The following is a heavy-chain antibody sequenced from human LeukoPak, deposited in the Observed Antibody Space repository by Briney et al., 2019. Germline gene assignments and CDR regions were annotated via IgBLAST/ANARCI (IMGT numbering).Heavy chain of an antibody. J-gene: IGHJ4*02. CDR2: IIPIFGTA. D-gene: IGHD6-13*01. V-gene: IGHV1-69*01. CDR3: ARGLAAADYFDY. Sequence: GSSVKVSCKASGGTFSSYAISWVRQAPGQGLEWMGGIIPIFGTANYAQKSQGRVTITADESTSTAYMELSSLRSEDTAVYYCARGLAAADYFDYWGQGTLVTVSS. CDR1: GGTFSSYA.